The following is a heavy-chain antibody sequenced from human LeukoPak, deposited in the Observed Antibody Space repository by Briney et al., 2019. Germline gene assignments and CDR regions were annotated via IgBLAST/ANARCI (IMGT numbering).Heavy chain of an antibody. CDR1: GGSISSYY. D-gene: IGHD1-1*01. V-gene: IGHV4-59*01. CDR3: ARNDDAFDI. Sequence: PSETLSLTCTVSGGSISSYYWSWIRQPPGKGLEWIGYIYYSGSTNYNPSLKSRVTISVDTSKNQFSLKLSSATAADTAVYYCARNDDAFDIWGQGTMVTVSS. CDR2: IYYSGST. J-gene: IGHJ3*02.